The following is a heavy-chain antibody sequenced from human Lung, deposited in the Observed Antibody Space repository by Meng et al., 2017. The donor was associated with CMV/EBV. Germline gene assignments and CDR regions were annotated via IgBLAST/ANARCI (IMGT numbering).Heavy chain of an antibody. Sequence: ASVKVSCKASGYTFTSYYMHWVRQAPGQGLEWMGIINPSGGSTSYAQKFQGRVTMTRDTSTSTVYMELSSLRSEDTAVYYCARDRERGYSYGIIDYWGQGXLVTVSS. CDR3: ARDRERGYSYGIIDY. J-gene: IGHJ4*02. CDR2: INPSGGST. V-gene: IGHV1-46*01. CDR1: GYTFTSYY. D-gene: IGHD5-18*01.